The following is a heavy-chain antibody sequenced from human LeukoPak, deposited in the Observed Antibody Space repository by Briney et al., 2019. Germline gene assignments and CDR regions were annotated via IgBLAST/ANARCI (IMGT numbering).Heavy chain of an antibody. V-gene: IGHV3-7*01. Sequence: GGSLRLSCAASGFTFSSYWMSWVRQAPGKGLEWVANIKQDGSEKYYVDSVKGRFTISRDNARNSLYLQMNSLRAEDTALYYCARDGDTVLTRGYYYYMDVWGKGTTVTVSS. J-gene: IGHJ6*03. CDR1: GFTFSSYW. CDR2: IKQDGSEK. D-gene: IGHD4-23*01. CDR3: ARDGDTVLTRGYYYYMDV.